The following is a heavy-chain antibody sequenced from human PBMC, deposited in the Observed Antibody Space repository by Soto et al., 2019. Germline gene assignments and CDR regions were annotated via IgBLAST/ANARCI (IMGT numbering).Heavy chain of an antibody. Sequence: SVKVSCKASGGTFSSYTISWVRQAPGQGLEWMGRIIPILGIANYAQKFQGRVTITADKSTSTAYMELSSLRSEDTAVYYCARDLNYYDSSGYYSWFDPWGQGTLVTVSS. CDR3: ARDLNYYDSSGYYSWFDP. J-gene: IGHJ5*02. CDR1: GGTFSSYT. CDR2: IIPILGIA. D-gene: IGHD3-22*01. V-gene: IGHV1-69*04.